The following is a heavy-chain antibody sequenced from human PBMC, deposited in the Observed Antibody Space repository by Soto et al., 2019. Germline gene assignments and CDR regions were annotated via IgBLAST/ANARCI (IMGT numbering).Heavy chain of an antibody. J-gene: IGHJ4*02. D-gene: IGHD6-6*01. CDR2: INPNTGGT. CDR1: GYTFTGFF. V-gene: IGHV1-2*02. CDR3: AREGIEARIPSD. Sequence: QVQVVQSGAEVKKPGASVKVSCKASGYTFTGFFLHWVRQAPGQGLEWLGWINPNTGGTNYAQDFQGRITMTRDTSISTAYLELTSLGSDDTAVYYCAREGIEARIPSDWGQGTLVTVSS.